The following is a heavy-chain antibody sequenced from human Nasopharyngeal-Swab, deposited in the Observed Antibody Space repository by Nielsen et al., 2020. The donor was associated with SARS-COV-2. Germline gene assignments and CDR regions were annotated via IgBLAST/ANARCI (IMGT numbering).Heavy chain of an antibody. J-gene: IGHJ4*02. D-gene: IGHD3-22*01. CDR3: ARAHDSSGYYQRRSYFDY. CDR2: IWYDGSNK. V-gene: IGHV3-33*01. Sequence: WIRQPPGKGLEWVAIIWYDGSNKYYADSVKGRFTISRDNSKNTPYLQMNSLRAEDTAVYYCARAHDSSGYYQRRSYFDYWGQGTLVTVSS.